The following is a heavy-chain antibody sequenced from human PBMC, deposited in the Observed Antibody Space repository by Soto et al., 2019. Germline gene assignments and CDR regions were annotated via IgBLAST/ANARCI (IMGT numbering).Heavy chain of an antibody. V-gene: IGHV3-23*01. Sequence: PGGSLRLSCAASGFTFSSYAMSWVRQAPGKGLEWVSVISDDGTITFYGDSAKGRFIISRDNAKDTLYLQMNSLRAEDTAVYYCAKLYDEELSASYFDYWGQGTLVTVSS. CDR2: ISDDGTIT. CDR1: GFTFSSYA. D-gene: IGHD3-16*02. CDR3: AKLYDEELSASYFDY. J-gene: IGHJ4*02.